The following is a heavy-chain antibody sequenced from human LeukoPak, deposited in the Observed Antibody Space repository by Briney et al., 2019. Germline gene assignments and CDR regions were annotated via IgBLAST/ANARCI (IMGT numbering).Heavy chain of an antibody. CDR1: GDTFSNNY. Sequence: GASVKVSCKASGDTFSNNYVQWVRQAPGQGLEWVGIIHPSGGSTTYAQKFQGRVTMTRDTSTSTVYMELSSLRSEDTAVYYCARVRFSSGWYIAFDMWGQGTMVTVSS. CDR3: ARVRFSSGWYIAFDM. D-gene: IGHD6-19*01. CDR2: IHPSGGST. V-gene: IGHV1-46*01. J-gene: IGHJ3*02.